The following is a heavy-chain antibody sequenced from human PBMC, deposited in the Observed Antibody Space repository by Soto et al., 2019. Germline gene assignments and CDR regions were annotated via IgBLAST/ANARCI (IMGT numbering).Heavy chain of an antibody. Sequence: QVQLVESGGGVVQPGRSLRLSCAASGFTFSSYGMHWVRQAPGKGLEWVAVIVYDGSNKYYEESVKGRFTISRDNSKNTLYLQMNSLRAEDTAVYYFAKDKWGYSSSSSYVMDVWGQWTTVTVSS. V-gene: IGHV3-30*18. J-gene: IGHJ6*02. CDR3: AKDKWGYSSSSSYVMDV. CDR2: IVYDGSNK. CDR1: GFTFSSYG. D-gene: IGHD6-6*01.